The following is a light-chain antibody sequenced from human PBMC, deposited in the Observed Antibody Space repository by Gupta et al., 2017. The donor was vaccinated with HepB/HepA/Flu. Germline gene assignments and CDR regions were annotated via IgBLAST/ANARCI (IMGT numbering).Light chain of an antibody. CDR3: EAWADSLSAGV. Sequence: QSVLTQPPSASGTPGQRVTISCSGSNSNIGSKYVSWYQQLPGTAPKLLIYKNNQRPSGVPDRFSASKSGTSASLAIXGXRSEDEXDYSCEAWADSLSAGVFGGGTKLTVL. CDR1: NSNIGSKY. J-gene: IGLJ3*02. V-gene: IGLV1-47*01. CDR2: KNN.